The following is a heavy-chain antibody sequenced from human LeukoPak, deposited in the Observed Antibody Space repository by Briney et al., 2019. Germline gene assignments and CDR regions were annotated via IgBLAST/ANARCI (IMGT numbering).Heavy chain of an antibody. V-gene: IGHV3-53*01. CDR1: GFTFGSYA. CDR2: IYSGGRT. Sequence: GGCLRLSCAASGFTFGSYAMSWVRQAPGKGLEWVSVIYSGGRTYYAESVKGRFTISRDISKNTLYLQMNSLTAEDTAVYYCARDLCSGGSCYKYWGQGTLVTVST. J-gene: IGHJ4*02. CDR3: ARDLCSGGSCYKY. D-gene: IGHD2-15*01.